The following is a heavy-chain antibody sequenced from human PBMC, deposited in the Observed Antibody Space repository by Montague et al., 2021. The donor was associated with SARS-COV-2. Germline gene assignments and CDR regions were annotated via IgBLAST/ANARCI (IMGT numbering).Heavy chain of an antibody. D-gene: IGHD6-19*01. Sequence: PALVKPTQTLTLTCTFSGFSLSTSGVGVGWIRQPPGKALEWLALIYWNDDERYSPSLKSRLTITKDTSKNQVVLTMTNMDPVDTATYYGAHRPGIAVAGGAFDIGGQGTMVTVSS. CDR2: IYWNDDE. CDR3: AHRPGIAVAGGAFDI. V-gene: IGHV2-5*01. CDR1: GFSLSTSGVG. J-gene: IGHJ3*02.